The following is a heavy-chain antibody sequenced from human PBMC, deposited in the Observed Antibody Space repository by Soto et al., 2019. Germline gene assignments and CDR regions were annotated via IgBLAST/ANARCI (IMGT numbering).Heavy chain of an antibody. CDR2: VSHDGRNT. Sequence: VQLVESGGGVVQPGRSLRLSCAASGFTFSDYAMHWVRQAPGKGLEWVAVVSHDGRNTHYADSVKGRFTISRDSSKKTVSLEMARLRAEDTAVYYCGKGGRQWLVTSDFNYWGQGALVTVSS. V-gene: IGHV3-30*18. D-gene: IGHD6-19*01. CDR1: GFTFSDYA. CDR3: GKGGRQWLVTSDFNY. J-gene: IGHJ4*02.